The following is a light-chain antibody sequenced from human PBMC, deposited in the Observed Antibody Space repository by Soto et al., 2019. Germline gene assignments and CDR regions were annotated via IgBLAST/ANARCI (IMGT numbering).Light chain of an antibody. CDR1: QSIGDY. CDR3: QQSYSTPIT. Sequence: DIQMTQSPSSLSASVGDRVTIICRAGQSIGDYLNWYQQKPGKPPNLLIHAASSLQNGVTSRFSGSRSGTDFTLTISTLQPEDFATYYCQQSYSTPITFGQGTRLEI. CDR2: AAS. V-gene: IGKV1-39*01. J-gene: IGKJ5*01.